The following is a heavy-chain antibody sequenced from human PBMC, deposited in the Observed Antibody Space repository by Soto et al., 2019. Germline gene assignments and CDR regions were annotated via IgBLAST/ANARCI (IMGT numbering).Heavy chain of an antibody. V-gene: IGHV4-59*08. D-gene: IGHD6-13*01. J-gene: IGHJ4*02. Sequence: SETLSLTCTVSGGSISSYYWSWIRQPPGKGLEWIGYIYYSGSTNYNPSLKSRVTISVDTSKNQFSLKLSSMTAADTAVYYCARHDDFNSSSWYWGTPTDYYFDYWGQGTLVTVSS. CDR3: ARHDDFNSSSWYWGTPTDYYFDY. CDR2: IYYSGST. CDR1: GGSISSYY.